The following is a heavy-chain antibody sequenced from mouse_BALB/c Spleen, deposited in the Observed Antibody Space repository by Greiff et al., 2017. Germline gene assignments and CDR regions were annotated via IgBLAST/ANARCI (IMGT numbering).Heavy chain of an antibody. D-gene: IGHD2-10*02. CDR3: ARSGQYGNYVGYFDY. V-gene: IGHV1-4*01. CDR2: INPSSGYT. CDR1: GYTFTSYT. J-gene: IGHJ2*01. Sequence: QVQLQQSGAELARPGASVKMSCKASGYTFTSYTMHWVKQRPGQGLEWIGYINPSSGYTNYNQKFKDKATLTADKSSSTAYMQLSSLTSEDSAVYYCARSGQYGNYVGYFDYWGQDTTLTVSS.